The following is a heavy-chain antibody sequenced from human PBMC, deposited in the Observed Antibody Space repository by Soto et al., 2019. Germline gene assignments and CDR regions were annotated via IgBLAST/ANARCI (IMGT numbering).Heavy chain of an antibody. CDR2: MNPNSGNT. J-gene: IGHJ4*02. Sequence: GPSVKVSCKASGYTFTSYDINWVRQATGQGLEWMGWMNPNSGNTGYAQKFQGRVTMTRNTSISTAYMELSSLRSEDTAVYYCARGLRMVRGVIPLWGQGTLVTVSS. V-gene: IGHV1-8*01. D-gene: IGHD3-10*01. CDR1: GYTFTSYD. CDR3: ARGLRMVRGVIPL.